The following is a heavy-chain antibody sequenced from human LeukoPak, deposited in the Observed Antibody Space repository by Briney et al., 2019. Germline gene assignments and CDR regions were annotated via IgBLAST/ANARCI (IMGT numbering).Heavy chain of an antibody. Sequence: PSQTLSLTCTVSGGSISSGGYYWSWIRQHPGKGLEWIGYIYYSGSTYYNPSLKSRVTISVDTSKNQFSLKLSSVTAADTAVYYCARGGYCSSTSCYSYYYYYYYMDVWGKGTTVTVSS. J-gene: IGHJ6*03. CDR1: GGSISSGGYY. V-gene: IGHV4-31*03. CDR3: ARGGYCSSTSCYSYYYYYYYMDV. D-gene: IGHD2-2*02. CDR2: IYYSGST.